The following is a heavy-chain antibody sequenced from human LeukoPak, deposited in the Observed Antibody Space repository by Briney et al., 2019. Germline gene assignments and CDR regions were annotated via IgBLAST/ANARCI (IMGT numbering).Heavy chain of an antibody. CDR3: ARGEYCSGGSCYDSYNWFDP. D-gene: IGHD2-15*01. J-gene: IGHJ5*02. Sequence: SETLSLTCTVSGGSISSYYWSWIRQPPGKGLEWIGEINHSGSTNYNPSLKSRVTISVDTSKNQFSLKLSSVTAADTAVYYCARGEYCSGGSCYDSYNWFDPWGQGTLVTVSS. V-gene: IGHV4-34*01. CDR1: GGSISSYY. CDR2: INHSGST.